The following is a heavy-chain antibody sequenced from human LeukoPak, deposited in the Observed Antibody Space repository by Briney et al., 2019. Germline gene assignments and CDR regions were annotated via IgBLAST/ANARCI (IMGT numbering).Heavy chain of an antibody. CDR2: IYYSGST. Sequence: SETLSLTCTVSGGSISSYYWSWIRQPPGKGLEWIGYIYYSGSTNYNPSLKCRVTISVDTSKNQFSLKLSSVTAADTAVYYCARGSGSNYLSYWGQGTLVTVSS. V-gene: IGHV4-59*01. J-gene: IGHJ4*02. CDR1: GGSISSYY. D-gene: IGHD4-11*01. CDR3: ARGSGSNYLSY.